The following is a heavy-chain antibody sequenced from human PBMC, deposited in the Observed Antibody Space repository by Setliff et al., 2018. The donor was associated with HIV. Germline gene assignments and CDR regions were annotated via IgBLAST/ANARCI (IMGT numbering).Heavy chain of an antibody. Sequence: ASVKVSCKASGGTFSSFAISWVRQAPGQGLEWMGGIIPIFGTANYAQKFQGRVTITTDESTTTAYMELRSLRSEDTAVYYCARETYYGSGSYLPTEYYYYYMDVWGKGTTGTVS. J-gene: IGHJ6*03. D-gene: IGHD3-10*01. CDR1: GGTFSSFA. CDR3: ARETYYGSGSYLPTEYYYYYMDV. CDR2: IIPIFGTA. V-gene: IGHV1-69*05.